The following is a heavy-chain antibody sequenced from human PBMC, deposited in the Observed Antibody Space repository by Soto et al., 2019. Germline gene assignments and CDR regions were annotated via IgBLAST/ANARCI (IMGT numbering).Heavy chain of an antibody. V-gene: IGHV1-18*01. CDR2: ISAYNGNT. J-gene: IGHJ4*02. Sequence: ASVKVSCTASGYTFTSYGISWVRQAPGQGLEWMGWISAYNGNTNYAQKFQERVTITRDMSTSTAYMELSSLRSEDTAVYYCAAVRGSIAARRSDYWGQGTLVTVSS. D-gene: IGHD6-6*01. CDR1: GYTFTSYG. CDR3: AAVRGSIAARRSDY.